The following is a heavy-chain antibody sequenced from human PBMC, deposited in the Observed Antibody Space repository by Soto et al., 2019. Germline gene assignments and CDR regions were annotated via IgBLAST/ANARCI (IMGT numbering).Heavy chain of an antibody. CDR1: GGSISSGGYY. CDR2: VYYSGTT. V-gene: IGHV4-30-4*08. Sequence: SETLSLTCTVSGGSISSGGYYWSWIRQHPGKGLEWIGYVYYSGTTYSHPSLNSRVSISVDTSENQFSLRLTSVTAADTAVYYCVTVNLVGAAYYFDYWGPGTLVTVSS. CDR3: VTVNLVGAAYYFDY. J-gene: IGHJ4*02. D-gene: IGHD1-26*01.